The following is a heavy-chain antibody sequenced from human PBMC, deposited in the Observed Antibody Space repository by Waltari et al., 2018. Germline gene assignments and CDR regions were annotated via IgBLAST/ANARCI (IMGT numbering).Heavy chain of an antibody. V-gene: IGHV3-23*01. CDR2: ISGSGGST. CDR3: AKAASWGTVPPYYGMDV. Sequence: EVQLLESGGGLVQPGGSLRLSCAASGFTFSSYALSWVRQAPGRGLEWVSAISGSGGSTYYADSVKGRFTISRDNSKNTLYLQMNSLRAEDTAVYYCAKAASWGTVPPYYGMDVWGQGTTVTVSS. CDR1: GFTFSSYA. J-gene: IGHJ6*02. D-gene: IGHD4-4*01.